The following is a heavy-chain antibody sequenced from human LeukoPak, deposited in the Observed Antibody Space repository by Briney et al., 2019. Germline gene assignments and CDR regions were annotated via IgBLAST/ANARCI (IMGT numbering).Heavy chain of an antibody. CDR2: IIPILGIA. D-gene: IGHD6-13*01. Sequence: SVTVSCKASGGTFSSYAISWVRQAPGQGLEWMGRIIPILGIANYAQKFQGRVTITADKSTSTAYMELSSLRSEDTAVYYCARDRAAGTATETDYWGQGTLVTVSS. V-gene: IGHV1-69*10. CDR1: GGTFSSYA. CDR3: ARDRAAGTATETDY. J-gene: IGHJ4*02.